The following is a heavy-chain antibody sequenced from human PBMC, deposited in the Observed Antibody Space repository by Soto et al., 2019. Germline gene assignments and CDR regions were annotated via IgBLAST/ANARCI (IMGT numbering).Heavy chain of an antibody. V-gene: IGHV3-30*04. CDR3: ARELDRVFDY. Sequence: QVQLVESGGGVVQPGRSLRLSCAASGFTFSSYAMHWVRQAPGKGLEWVAVIAYDGRNKYYADSVKGRFTISIDNSKNTLYLQMNSLRIEDTAVYYCARELDRVFDYWGQGTLVTVSS. CDR1: GFTFSSYA. D-gene: IGHD1-1*01. J-gene: IGHJ4*02. CDR2: IAYDGRNK.